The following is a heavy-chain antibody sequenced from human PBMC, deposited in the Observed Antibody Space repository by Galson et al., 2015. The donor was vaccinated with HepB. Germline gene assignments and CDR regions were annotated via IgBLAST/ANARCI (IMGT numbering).Heavy chain of an antibody. J-gene: IGHJ4*02. D-gene: IGHD2-15*01. CDR2: ISSSSSYI. Sequence: SLRLSCAASGFTFSSYSMNWVRQAPGKGLEWVSSISSSSSYIYYADSVKGRFTISRDNAKNSPYLQMNSLRAEDTAVYYCARGGRATRPFDYWGQGTLVTVSS. CDR3: ARGGRATRPFDY. V-gene: IGHV3-21*01. CDR1: GFTFSSYS.